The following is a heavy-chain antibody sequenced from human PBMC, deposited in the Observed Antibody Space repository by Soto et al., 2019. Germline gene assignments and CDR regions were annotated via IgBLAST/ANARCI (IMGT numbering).Heavy chain of an antibody. CDR1: GFTFSSYS. D-gene: IGHD3-22*01. V-gene: IGHV3-23*04. Sequence: EVQLVESGGGLVKPGGSLRLSCAASGFTFSSYSMNWVRQAPGKGLEWVSGISGISGSGGSTHYADSVKGRFTISRDNSKNTLYLQMNSLRAEDTAVYYCAFRNYYDSNNYYQWYYFDYWGQGTLVTVSS. CDR2: ISGSGGST. J-gene: IGHJ4*02. CDR3: AFRNYYDSNNYYQWYYFDY.